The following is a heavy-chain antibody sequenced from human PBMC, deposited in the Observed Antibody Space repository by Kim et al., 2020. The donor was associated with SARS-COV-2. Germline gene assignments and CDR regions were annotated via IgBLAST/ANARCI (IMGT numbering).Heavy chain of an antibody. D-gene: IGHD3-10*01. J-gene: IGHJ5*02. CDR1: GYTFTSYG. CDR3: AKGYFSGSYYTNWFDP. CDR2: ISAYNGNT. V-gene: IGHV1-18*01. Sequence: ASVKVSCKASGYTFTSYGISWVRQAPGQGLEWMGWISAYNGNTNYAQKLQGRVTMTTDTSTSTAYMELRSLRSDDTAVYYCAKGYFSGSYYTNWFDPWGQGTLVTVSS.